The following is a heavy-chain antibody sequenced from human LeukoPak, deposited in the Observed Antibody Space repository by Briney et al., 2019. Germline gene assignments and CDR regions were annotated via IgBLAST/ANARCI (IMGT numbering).Heavy chain of an antibody. CDR1: GYTFTSCA. CDR3: ARDLDPMGSSKAWFDY. J-gene: IGHJ4*02. Sequence: ASVTVSCKASGYTFTSCAMHWVRQAPGQRLEWMGWINAGNGNTKYSQKFQGRVTITTDTSASTVYMELSSLRSEDTAVYYCARDLDPMGSSKAWFDYWGQGTLVTVSS. D-gene: IGHD1-26*01. CDR2: INAGNGNT. V-gene: IGHV1-3*01.